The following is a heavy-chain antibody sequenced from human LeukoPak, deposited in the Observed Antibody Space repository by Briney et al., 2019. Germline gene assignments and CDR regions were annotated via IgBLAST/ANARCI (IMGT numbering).Heavy chain of an antibody. J-gene: IGHJ4*02. CDR1: GGSIGSDNHY. D-gene: IGHD3-22*01. CDR2: IHYTGAT. Sequence: SETLSLTCSVSGGSIGSDNHYWAWIRQPPGKGLEWIGSIHYTGATYYGPSLRSRVTISVDTSKSQFSLKVTSVTAADTAVYFCARDTRYDSSGHDCWGQGTLVTVSS. CDR3: ARDTRYDSSGHDC. V-gene: IGHV4-39*07.